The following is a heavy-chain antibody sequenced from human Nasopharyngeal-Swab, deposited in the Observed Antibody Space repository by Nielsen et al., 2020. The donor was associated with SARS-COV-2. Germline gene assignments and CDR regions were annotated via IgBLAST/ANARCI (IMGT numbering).Heavy chain of an antibody. D-gene: IGHD6-6*01. Sequence: GESLKISCAASGFTFSSYAMHWVRQAPGKGLEWVAVISYDGSNKYYADSVKGRFTISRDNAKNSLYLQMNSLRTEDTALYYCAKDRHSSSSRCDYWGQGTLVTVSS. J-gene: IGHJ4*02. CDR2: ISYDGSNK. V-gene: IGHV3-30*04. CDR3: AKDRHSSSSRCDY. CDR1: GFTFSSYA.